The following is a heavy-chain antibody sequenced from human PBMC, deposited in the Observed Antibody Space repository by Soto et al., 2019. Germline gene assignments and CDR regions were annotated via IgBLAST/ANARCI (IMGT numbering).Heavy chain of an antibody. D-gene: IGHD4-17*01. Sequence: QITLKESGPTLVKPTQTLTLTCTFSGFSLSTSGVSVGWIRQPPGKALEWLALIYWDDDKRYSPSLKSRLTITKDTSKNQVVLTVTNMDPVDTATYYCAHRPGGDSAGAFDIWGQGTMVTVSS. CDR1: GFSLSTSGVS. CDR3: AHRPGGDSAGAFDI. V-gene: IGHV2-5*02. CDR2: IYWDDDK. J-gene: IGHJ3*02.